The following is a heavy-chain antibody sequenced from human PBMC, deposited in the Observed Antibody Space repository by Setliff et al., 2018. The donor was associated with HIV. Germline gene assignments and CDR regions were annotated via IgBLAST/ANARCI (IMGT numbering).Heavy chain of an antibody. CDR2: ISGSGGST. CDR1: GFTFSSYS. D-gene: IGHD5-12*01. Sequence: GGSLRLSCADSGFTFSSYSMNWVRQAPGKGLEWVSSISGSGGSTYYANSVKGRFTISRDNSKNTLYLQMNSLRAEDTAVYYCAKDIPVEGDSGYDPLFGYWGQGTLVTVSS. CDR3: AKDIPVEGDSGYDPLFGY. J-gene: IGHJ4*02. V-gene: IGHV3-23*01.